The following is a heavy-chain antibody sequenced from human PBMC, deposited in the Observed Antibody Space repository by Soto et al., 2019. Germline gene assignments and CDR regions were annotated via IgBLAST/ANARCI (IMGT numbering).Heavy chain of an antibody. Sequence: QVQLVESGGGVVQPGRSLRLSCAASGFTFSSYGMHWVRQAPGKGLEWVAVISYDGSKKHYADSVKGRFTISRDNSKNTLYLQINSLRAEDTAMYYCAKLPEDFWGQGTLVTVSS. CDR2: ISYDGSKK. J-gene: IGHJ4*02. V-gene: IGHV3-30*18. CDR3: AKLPEDF. CDR1: GFTFSSYG.